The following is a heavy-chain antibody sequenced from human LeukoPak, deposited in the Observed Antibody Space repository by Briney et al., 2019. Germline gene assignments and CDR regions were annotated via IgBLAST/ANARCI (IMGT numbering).Heavy chain of an antibody. CDR1: GGSISSGSYY. V-gene: IGHV4-61*02. Sequence: SETLSLTCTVSGGSISSGSYYWSWIRQPAGKGLEWIGGIYTSGSTNYNPSLKSRVTISVDTSKNQFSLKLSSVTAADTAVYYCARGGSISWQARAIDYWGQGTLVTVSS. D-gene: IGHD6-13*01. J-gene: IGHJ4*02. CDR3: ARGGSISWQARAIDY. CDR2: IYTSGST.